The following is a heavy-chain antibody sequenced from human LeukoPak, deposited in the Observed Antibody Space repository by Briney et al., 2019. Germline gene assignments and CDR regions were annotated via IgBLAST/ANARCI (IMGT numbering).Heavy chain of an antibody. D-gene: IGHD1-1*01. CDR1: GASISSGSNY. CDR2: IYSSGST. V-gene: IGHV4-39*07. J-gene: IGHJ6*03. Sequence: PSETLSLTCSVSGASISSGSNYWGWIRQPPGKTLEWIGSIYSSGSTYYNSSLQSRVIIIIDTPKNHFSLTLSSVTAADTAVYYCAKDGNERGAETDYMDVWGKGTTVTVSS. CDR3: AKDGNERGAETDYMDV.